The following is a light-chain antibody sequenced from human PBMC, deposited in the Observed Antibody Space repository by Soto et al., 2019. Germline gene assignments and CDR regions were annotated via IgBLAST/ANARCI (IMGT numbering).Light chain of an antibody. J-gene: IGKJ1*01. CDR1: QSISNW. CDR3: QHYDIYPRT. CDR2: NAS. Sequence: DIQMTQSPSTLSASVGDRVTITCRASQSISNWLAWYQQKPGKAPKLLIYNASSLDSGVPSRFSGSGSGTEFTLTISSLQPDDFAAYYCQHYDIYPRTFGQGTKVEIK. V-gene: IGKV1-5*01.